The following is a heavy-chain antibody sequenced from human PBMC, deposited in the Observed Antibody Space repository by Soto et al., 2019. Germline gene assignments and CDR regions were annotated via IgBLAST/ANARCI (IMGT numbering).Heavy chain of an antibody. J-gene: IGHJ4*02. CDR2: IYYSGRT. CDR1: GGSISSGGYY. CDR3: ARKATVTTCFDY. Sequence: QVQLQESGPGLVKPSQTLSLTCTVSGGSISSGGYYWSWIRQHPGKGLEWIGYIYYSGRTYYNPSLKNRVTISVDTSKNRFSLKLSSVTAADTAVYYCARKATVTTCFDYWGQGTLVTVSS. V-gene: IGHV4-31*03. D-gene: IGHD4-17*01.